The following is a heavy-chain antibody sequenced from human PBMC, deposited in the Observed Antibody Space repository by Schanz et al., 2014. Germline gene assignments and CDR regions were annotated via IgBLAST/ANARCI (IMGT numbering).Heavy chain of an antibody. CDR1: GFTFSSYA. V-gene: IGHV3-33*01. Sequence: VQLLESGGGLVQPGGSLRLSCAASGFTFSSYAMTWVRQAPGMGLEWVGVISYDGSKKSYADSVKGRFTISRDNSKNTLYLQMNSLRAEDTAVYYCARDFLLEQLGYSHYYYAMDVWGQGTRVTVSS. CDR3: ARDFLLEQLGYSHYYYAMDV. J-gene: IGHJ6*02. D-gene: IGHD2-15*01. CDR2: ISYDGSKK.